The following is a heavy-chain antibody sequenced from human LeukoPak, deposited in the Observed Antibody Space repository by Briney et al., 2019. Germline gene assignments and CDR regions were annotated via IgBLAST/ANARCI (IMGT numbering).Heavy chain of an antibody. CDR3: ARTTEGGYTYGYFYYYYMDV. CDR1: GGSISSYY. V-gene: IGHV4-4*07. D-gene: IGHD5-18*01. CDR2: IHTSGST. J-gene: IGHJ6*03. Sequence: SETLSLTCTVSGGSISSYYWNWIRQPAGKGLEWIGRIHTSGSTNYNPSLKSRVTISVDTSKNQFSLKLTSVTAADTAVYYCARTTEGGYTYGYFYYYYMDVWGKGTTVTISS.